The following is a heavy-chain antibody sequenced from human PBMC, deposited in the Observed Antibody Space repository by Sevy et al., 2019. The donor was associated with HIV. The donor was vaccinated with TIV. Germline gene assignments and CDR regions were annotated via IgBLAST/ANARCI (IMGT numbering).Heavy chain of an antibody. CDR1: GFTFSSYW. V-gene: IGHV3-7*01. D-gene: IGHD6-13*01. CDR2: IKEDGSVK. J-gene: IGHJ4*02. CDR3: VRAIGAAGSY. Sequence: GGSLRLSCEASGFTFSSYWMSWVRQAPGKGLESVANIKEDGSVKYYVESVKGRFTISRDNAKNSVYLQMNSLRAEDAALYYCVRAIGAAGSYWGLGTLVTVSS.